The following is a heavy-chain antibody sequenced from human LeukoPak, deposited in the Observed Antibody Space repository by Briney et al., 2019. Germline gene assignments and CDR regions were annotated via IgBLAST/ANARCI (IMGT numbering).Heavy chain of an antibody. CDR2: INPNSGGT. V-gene: IGHV1-2*02. CDR1: EYTFTGYY. D-gene: IGHD6-25*01. J-gene: IGHJ4*02. Sequence: ASVKVSCKASEYTFTGYYMHWVRQAPGQGLEWMGWINPNSGGTSYLQNFQGRVTMTRDTSISTAYMDLSRLRSDDTAVYYCARGRPGDYFDYWGQGTLVTVSS. CDR3: ARGRPGDYFDY.